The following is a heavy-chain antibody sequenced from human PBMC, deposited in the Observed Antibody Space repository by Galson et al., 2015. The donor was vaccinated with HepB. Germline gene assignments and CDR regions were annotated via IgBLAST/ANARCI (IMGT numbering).Heavy chain of an antibody. J-gene: IGHJ4*02. V-gene: IGHV3-23*01. D-gene: IGHD3-16*01. CDR3: VRDLDIWGSPRDYFXX. CDR2: ISSGSGST. CDR1: XXXFNNHX. Sequence: RLXXAASXXXFNNHXXXWVRXAPGKGLEXXXAISSGSGSTYYADSVKGRFTISRDNSKNTLYLQMNSLRPEDTAVYYCVRDLDIWGSPRDYFXXWGQXXLV.